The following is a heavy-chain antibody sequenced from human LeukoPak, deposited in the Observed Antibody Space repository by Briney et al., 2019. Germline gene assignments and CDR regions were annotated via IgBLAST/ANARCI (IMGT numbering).Heavy chain of an antibody. Sequence: GASVKVSCXVSGYTLTELSMHWVRQAPGKGLEWMGGFDPEDGETIYAQKFQGRVTMTEDTSTDTAYMVLSSLRSEDTAVYYCATRLTMIVVGAFDYWGQGTLVTVSS. J-gene: IGHJ4*02. CDR2: FDPEDGET. D-gene: IGHD3-22*01. V-gene: IGHV1-24*01. CDR3: ATRLTMIVVGAFDY. CDR1: GYTLTELS.